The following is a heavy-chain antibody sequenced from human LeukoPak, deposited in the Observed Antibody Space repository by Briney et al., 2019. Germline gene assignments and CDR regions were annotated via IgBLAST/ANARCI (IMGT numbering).Heavy chain of an antibody. CDR3: ARTIEQLVPSTYVWFDP. V-gene: IGHV4-39*07. Sequence: SETLSLTCTVSGDSISSGAYYWGWIRQPPGKGLEWIGSIYYSGSTYYNPSLKSRVTISVDTSKNQFSLKLSSVTAADTAVYYCARTIEQLVPSTYVWFDPWGQGTLVTVSS. CDR2: IYYSGST. J-gene: IGHJ5*02. CDR1: GDSISSGAYY. D-gene: IGHD6-13*01.